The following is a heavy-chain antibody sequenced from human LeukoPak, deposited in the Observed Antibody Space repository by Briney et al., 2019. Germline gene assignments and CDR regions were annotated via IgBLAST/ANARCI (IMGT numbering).Heavy chain of an antibody. V-gene: IGHV3-23*01. CDR3: AAGYTTGWYVRYFDY. D-gene: IGHD6-19*01. Sequence: GASLRLSCVASGFTLSNYAMSWFRQAPGKGLEWVSSISGSGGSTYQAENVKGRFTISRDNSKNTLYLQMNSLRDEDTAIYYCAAGYTTGWYVRYFDYWGQGTLVTVSS. CDR1: GFTLSNYA. CDR2: ISGSGGST. J-gene: IGHJ4*02.